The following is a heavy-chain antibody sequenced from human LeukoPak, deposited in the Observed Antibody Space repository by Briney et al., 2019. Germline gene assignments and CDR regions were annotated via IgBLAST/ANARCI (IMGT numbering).Heavy chain of an antibody. CDR3: AVRSIAVAGTAFDY. CDR1: GFTFSSYA. V-gene: IGHV3-23*01. D-gene: IGHD6-19*01. Sequence: GGSLRLSCAASGFTFSSYAMSWVRQAPGKGLEWVSAISGSGGSTYYADSVKGRFTISRDNSKNTLFLQMNSLRAEDTAAYYCAVRSIAVAGTAFDYWGQGTLVTVSS. J-gene: IGHJ4*02. CDR2: ISGSGGST.